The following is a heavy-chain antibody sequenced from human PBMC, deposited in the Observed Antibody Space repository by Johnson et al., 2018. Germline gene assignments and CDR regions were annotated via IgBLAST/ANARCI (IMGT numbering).Heavy chain of an antibody. CDR2: ISSSSSYI. J-gene: IGHJ6*03. D-gene: IGHD3-16*01. CDR1: GFTFSSYS. CDR3: ARIGFMNYYYYYMGV. V-gene: IGHV3-21*01. Sequence: VQLVESGGGLVKXGGSLRLSCAASGFTFSSYSMNWVRQAPGKGLEWVSSISSSSSYIYFADSVKGRFTISRDNAKNSLYLQMNSLRAEATAVYYCARIGFMNYYYYYMGVWGKGTTVTVSS.